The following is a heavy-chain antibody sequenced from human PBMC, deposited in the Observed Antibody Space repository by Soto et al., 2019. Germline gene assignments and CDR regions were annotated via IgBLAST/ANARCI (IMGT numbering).Heavy chain of an antibody. CDR1: GGSISSYY. CDR3: AMAQSGSNYWYFDL. Sequence: QVQLQESGPWLVKPSETLSLTCNVSGGSISSYYWSWIRQPPGKGLEWIGYIYYIGSTNYNPALKSRVTMSVDTSKNQFSLKLSSVTAAETAVYYCAMAQSGSNYWYFDLWGRGALVTVSS. J-gene: IGHJ2*01. CDR2: IYYIGST. D-gene: IGHD1-26*01. V-gene: IGHV4-59*01.